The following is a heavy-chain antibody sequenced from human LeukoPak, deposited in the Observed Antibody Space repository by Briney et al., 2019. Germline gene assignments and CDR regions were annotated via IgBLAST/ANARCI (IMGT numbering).Heavy chain of an antibody. D-gene: IGHD6-19*01. CDR2: IIPIFGTA. V-gene: IGHV1-69*06. CDR3: AQGRIAVADHAFDI. CDR1: GGTFSSYA. J-gene: IGHJ3*02. Sequence: ASVNVSCKASGGTFSSYAISWVRQAPGQGLEWMGRIIPIFGTANYAQKFQGRVTITADKSTSTAYMELSSLRSEDTAVYYCAQGRIAVADHAFDIWGQGTMVTVSS.